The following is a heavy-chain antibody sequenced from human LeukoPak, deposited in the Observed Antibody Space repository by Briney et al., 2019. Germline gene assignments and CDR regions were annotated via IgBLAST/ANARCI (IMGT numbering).Heavy chain of an antibody. V-gene: IGHV3-30*14. CDR2: ISYDGSNK. D-gene: IGHD3-16*02. CDR1: GFTFSSYA. J-gene: IGHJ4*02. Sequence: GGSLRLSCAASGFTFSSYAMHWVRQAPGKGLEWVAVISYDGSNKYYADSVKGRFTISRDNSKNTLYLQMNSLRAEDTAVYYCARDLYYDYVWGSYRPSDYWGQGTLVTVSS. CDR3: ARDLYYDYVWGSYRPSDY.